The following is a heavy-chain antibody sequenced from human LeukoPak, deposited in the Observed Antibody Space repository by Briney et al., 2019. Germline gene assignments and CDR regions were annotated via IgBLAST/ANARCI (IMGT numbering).Heavy chain of an antibody. CDR2: IDPNGGVT. CDR3: ARDRYYDSSGTNPGERALEI. Sequence: ASVKVSCKPSGYPFAAYYIHWVRPTPGQGLEWMAKIDPNGGVTKIAQKFQGRITVSRHTSITTAYMELSGLISDDTAQYYCARDRYYDSSGTNPGERALEIWGQGTMITVS. CDR1: GYPFAAYY. D-gene: IGHD3-22*01. J-gene: IGHJ3*02. V-gene: IGHV1-2*02.